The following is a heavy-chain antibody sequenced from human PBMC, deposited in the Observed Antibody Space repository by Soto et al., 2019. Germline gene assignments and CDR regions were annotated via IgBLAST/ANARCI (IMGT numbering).Heavy chain of an antibody. CDR1: GGSISSGGYY. CDR3: ARVQRGYDILTGTTNNFDY. Sequence: SETLSLTCTVSGGSISSGGYYWSWIRQHPGKGLEWIGYIYYSGSTYYNPSLKSRVTISVDTSKNQFSLKLSSVTAADTAVYYCARVQRGYDILTGTTNNFDYWGQGTLVTVSS. V-gene: IGHV4-31*03. D-gene: IGHD3-9*01. CDR2: IYYSGST. J-gene: IGHJ4*02.